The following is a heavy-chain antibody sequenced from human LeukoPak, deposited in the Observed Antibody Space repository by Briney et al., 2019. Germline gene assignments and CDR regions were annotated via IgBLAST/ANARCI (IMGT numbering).Heavy chain of an antibody. Sequence: GESLKISCKGSGYSFTSYWIGWVRQMPGKGLEWMGIIYPGDSDTRYSPSFQGQVTISADKSISTAYLQWSSLKASDTAMYYCARMHRITMVRGVMRYFDYWGQGTLVTVSS. CDR1: GYSFTSYW. V-gene: IGHV5-51*01. J-gene: IGHJ4*02. CDR2: IYPGDSDT. CDR3: ARMHRITMVRGVMRYFDY. D-gene: IGHD3-10*01.